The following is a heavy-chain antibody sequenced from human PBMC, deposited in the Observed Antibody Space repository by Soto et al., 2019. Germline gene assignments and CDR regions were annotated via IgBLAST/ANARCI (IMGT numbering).Heavy chain of an antibody. Sequence: SQTLSLTCAISGDSVSSNSAAWNWIRQSPSRGLEWLGRTYYRSKWYNDYAVSVKSRITINPDTSKNQFSLQLNSVTPEDTAVYYCARNFYSGYDFYYYYGMDVWGQGTTVTAP. CDR1: GDSVSSNSAA. J-gene: IGHJ6*02. CDR2: TYYRSKWYN. D-gene: IGHD5-12*01. CDR3: ARNFYSGYDFYYYYGMDV. V-gene: IGHV6-1*01.